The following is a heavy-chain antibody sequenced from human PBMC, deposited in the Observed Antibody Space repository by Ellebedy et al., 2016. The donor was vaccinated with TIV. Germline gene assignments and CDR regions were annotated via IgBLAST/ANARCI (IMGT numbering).Heavy chain of an antibody. D-gene: IGHD3-16*01. CDR2: INIDGRST. CDR1: GFTFNIYR. V-gene: IGHV3-74*01. CDR3: ARERRGLRV. Sequence: PGGSLRLSCAASGFTFNIYRMHWVRQVPGKGLVWVSRINIDGRSTSYADFVKGRFTIARDNSKNTLYLHMNDLRVEDTAAYYCARERRGLRVWGQGTTVTVSS. J-gene: IGHJ6*01.